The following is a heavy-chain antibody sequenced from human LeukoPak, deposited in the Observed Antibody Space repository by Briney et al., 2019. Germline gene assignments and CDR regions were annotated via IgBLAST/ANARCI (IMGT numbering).Heavy chain of an antibody. J-gene: IGHJ4*02. CDR3: ARGRRKTPGIAVAGYFDY. Sequence: GASVKVSCKASGYTFTSYYMHWVRQAPGQGPEWMGIINPSGGSTSYAQKFQGRVTMTRDMSTSTVYMELSSLRSEDTAVYYCARGRRKTPGIAVAGYFDYWGQGTLVTVSS. CDR1: GYTFTSYY. D-gene: IGHD6-19*01. V-gene: IGHV1-46*01. CDR2: INPSGGST.